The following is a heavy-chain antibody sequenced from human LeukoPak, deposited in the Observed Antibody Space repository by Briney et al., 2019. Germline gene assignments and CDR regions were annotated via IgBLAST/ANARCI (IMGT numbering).Heavy chain of an antibody. J-gene: IGHJ4*02. CDR2: IYYSGST. Sequence: SETLSLTCTVSGGSISSSSYYWGWIRQPPGKGLEWIGSIYYSGSTYYNPSLKSXVTISVDTSKNQFSLKLSSVTAADTAVYYXXXHGXXXXXXFXXXXXXXXQGTLVTVSS. CDR3: XXHGXXXXXXFXXXXXX. V-gene: IGHV4-39*01. CDR1: GGSISSSSYY.